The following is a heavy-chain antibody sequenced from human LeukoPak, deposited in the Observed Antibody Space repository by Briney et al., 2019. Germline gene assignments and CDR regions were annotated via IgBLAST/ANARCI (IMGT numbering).Heavy chain of an antibody. J-gene: IGHJ4*02. Sequence: SETLSLTCTVSGASISSHYWSWIRQPAGKGLEWIGRLSTTGATNYSPPLRSRVTLSRDTSRNQFSLKLNSVTAADTAIYYCAREADRARPFDYWGQGTLVTVSS. CDR3: AREADRARPFDY. CDR1: GASISSHY. V-gene: IGHV4-4*07. D-gene: IGHD5-12*01. CDR2: LSTTGAT.